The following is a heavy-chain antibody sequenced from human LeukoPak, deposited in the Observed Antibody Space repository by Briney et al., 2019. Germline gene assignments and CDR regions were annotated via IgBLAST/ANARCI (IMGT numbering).Heavy chain of an antibody. CDR1: GYSISSGYY. CDR2: IYYSGST. D-gene: IGHD6-19*01. CDR3: ARESSGWYRGGFDY. Sequence: SETLSLTCTVSGYSISSGYYWSWIRQPPGKGLEWIGYIYYSGSTNYNPSLKSRVTISVDTSKNQFSLKLSSVTAADTAVYYCARESSGWYRGGFDYWGQGTLVTVSS. J-gene: IGHJ4*02. V-gene: IGHV4-61*01.